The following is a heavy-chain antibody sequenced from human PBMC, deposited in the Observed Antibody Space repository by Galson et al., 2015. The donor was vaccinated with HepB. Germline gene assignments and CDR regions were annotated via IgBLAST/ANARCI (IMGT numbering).Heavy chain of an antibody. D-gene: IGHD6-19*01. CDR3: ARDLLRGSIAVAAVLGYDAFDI. Sequence: SVKVSCKASGYTFTSYGISWVRQAPGQGLEWMGWISAYNGNTNYAQKLQGRVTMTTDTSTSTAYMELRSLRSDDTAVYYCARDLLRGSIAVAAVLGYDAFDIWGQGTMVTVSS. CDR2: ISAYNGNT. CDR1: GYTFTSYG. V-gene: IGHV1-18*01. J-gene: IGHJ3*02.